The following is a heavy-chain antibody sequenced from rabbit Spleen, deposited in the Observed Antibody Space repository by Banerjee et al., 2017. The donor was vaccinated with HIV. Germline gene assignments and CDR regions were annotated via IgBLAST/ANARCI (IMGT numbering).Heavy chain of an antibody. CDR1: GFSFSSSYW. V-gene: IGHV1S45*01. J-gene: IGHJ6*01. D-gene: IGHD8-1*01. Sequence: QEQLEESGGDLVKPEGSLTLTCTASGFSFSSSYWICWVRQAPGKGLEWIGYIEPIFGNTYYANWVNGRFTISSHNAQNTLYLQLSSLTAADTATYFCARDGAGGSYFALWGPGTLVTVS. CDR2: IEPIFGNT. CDR3: ARDGAGGSYFAL.